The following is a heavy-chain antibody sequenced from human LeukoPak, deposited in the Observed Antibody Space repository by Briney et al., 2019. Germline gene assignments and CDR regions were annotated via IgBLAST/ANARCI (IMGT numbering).Heavy chain of an antibody. Sequence: ASVTVSCKASGYTFTSNGISWVRQAPGQGLEWMGWISAYNVNTNYAQKLQGRVTMTTDTSTSTAYMELRSLRSDDTAVYYCAASSGWYSPRDYYGMDVWGQGTTVTVSS. J-gene: IGHJ6*02. CDR1: GYTFTSNG. CDR2: ISAYNVNT. D-gene: IGHD6-19*01. V-gene: IGHV1-18*01. CDR3: AASSGWYSPRDYYGMDV.